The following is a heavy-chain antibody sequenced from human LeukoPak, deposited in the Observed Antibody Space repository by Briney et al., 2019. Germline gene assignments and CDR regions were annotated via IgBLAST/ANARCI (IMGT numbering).Heavy chain of an antibody. CDR3: ARAAASGNYFDY. CDR1: GGSISHYY. D-gene: IGHD6-13*01. J-gene: IGHJ4*02. V-gene: IGHV4-4*07. Sequence: SETLSLTCTLSGGSISHYYWSWIRQPAGKGLDWIGRIYTSGSTNYNPSLKSRVTMSVDTSKNQFSLQLSSVTAADTAVYFCARAAASGNYFDYWGRGTLVTVSS. CDR2: IYTSGST.